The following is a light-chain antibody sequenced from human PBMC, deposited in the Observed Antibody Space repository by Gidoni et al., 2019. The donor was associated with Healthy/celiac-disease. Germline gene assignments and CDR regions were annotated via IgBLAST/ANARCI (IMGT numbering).Light chain of an antibody. V-gene: IGLV1-44*01. J-gene: IGLJ3*02. CDR3: AAWDDSLNGRWV. CDR2: RNN. Sequence: QSVLTQPPPASATPGQRVTISCSGSSSNIGSNTVTSYQQLPGTAPKLLIYRNNQRPSGVPDRFSGSKSGTSASLAISGLQSEDEADYYCAAWDDSLNGRWVFGGGTKLTVL. CDR1: SSNIGSNT.